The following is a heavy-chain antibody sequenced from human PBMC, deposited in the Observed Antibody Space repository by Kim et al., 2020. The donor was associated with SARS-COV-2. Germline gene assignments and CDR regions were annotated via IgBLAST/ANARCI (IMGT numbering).Heavy chain of an antibody. J-gene: IGHJ6*02. D-gene: IGHD2-2*01. Sequence: YADSLKGRCTISRDKSKITLYLQMNSLRAEDTAVDYCAKEGEPAAKYGMDVLGQGTTVTVSS. CDR3: AKEGEPAAKYGMDV. V-gene: IGHV3-23*01.